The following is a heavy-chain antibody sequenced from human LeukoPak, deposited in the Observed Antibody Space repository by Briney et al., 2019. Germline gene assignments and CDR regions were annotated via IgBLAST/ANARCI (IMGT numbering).Heavy chain of an antibody. Sequence: TGGSLRLSCAASGFTFSRNWMSWVRQAPGKGPEWVANIKQDGSQKYYVDSVKGRFTISRDNAKMSLYLQMNSLRAEDTAVYYCAREVYGDNYFDYWGQGTLVTVSS. J-gene: IGHJ4*02. D-gene: IGHD4-17*01. CDR1: GFTFSRNW. CDR3: AREVYGDNYFDY. V-gene: IGHV3-7*05. CDR2: IKQDGSQK.